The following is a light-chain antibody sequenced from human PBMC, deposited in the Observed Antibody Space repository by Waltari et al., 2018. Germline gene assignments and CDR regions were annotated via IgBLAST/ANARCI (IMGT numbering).Light chain of an antibody. V-gene: IGKV3-20*01. CDR2: NVF. Sequence: IVLTQSPGTLSMSPGEGVTLSCRASQSLNRALAWYQQKPGQAPRLLNYNVFNRATDIPDRFSGSGSGTEFSLTISRLEPEDFAVYYCQHYVNLPATFGQGTRVEIK. J-gene: IGKJ1*01. CDR1: QSLNRA. CDR3: QHYVNLPAT.